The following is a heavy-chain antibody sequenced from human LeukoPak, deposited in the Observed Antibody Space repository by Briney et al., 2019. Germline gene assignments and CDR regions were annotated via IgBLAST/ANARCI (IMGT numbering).Heavy chain of an antibody. V-gene: IGHV4-34*01. CDR1: GGSFSGYY. CDR2: INHSEST. J-gene: IGHJ4*02. D-gene: IGHD2-15*01. Sequence: SETLSLTCAGYGGSFSGYYWSWLRQPPGKGLEWIAEINHSESTNYNPSLESRVTISVDTSKNQFSLKLNSVTAADTAVYYCAREACSGNDCTSFDYWGRGTLVTVSS. CDR3: AREACSGNDCTSFDY.